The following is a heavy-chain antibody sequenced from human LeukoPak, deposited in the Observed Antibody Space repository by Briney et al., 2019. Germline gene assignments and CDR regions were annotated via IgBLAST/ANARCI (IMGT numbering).Heavy chain of an antibody. J-gene: IGHJ4*02. D-gene: IGHD6-19*01. Sequence: ASVKVSCKASGYTFTSYGISWARQAPGQGLEWMGWISAYNGNTNYAQKLQGRVTMTTDTSTSTAYMELRSLRSDDAAVYFCARDPKPYSSGWYFDYWGQGTLVTVSS. CDR2: ISAYNGNT. CDR1: GYTFTSYG. V-gene: IGHV1-18*01. CDR3: ARDPKPYSSGWYFDY.